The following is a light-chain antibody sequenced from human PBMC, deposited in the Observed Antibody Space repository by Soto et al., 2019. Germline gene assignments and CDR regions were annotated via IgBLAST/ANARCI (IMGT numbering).Light chain of an antibody. V-gene: IGKV3-15*01. J-gene: IGKJ5*01. CDR3: QQYKNWPL. CDR2: GAS. CDR1: QSVSSSY. Sequence: EIVFTQSPGTPSLSSGERATPSRRASQSVSSSYLAWYQQKPGQAPRLLIYGASTRATGIPVRFSGSGFGTEFTLTISSLQSEDFAXYXCQQYKNWPLFGQGTRLEIK.